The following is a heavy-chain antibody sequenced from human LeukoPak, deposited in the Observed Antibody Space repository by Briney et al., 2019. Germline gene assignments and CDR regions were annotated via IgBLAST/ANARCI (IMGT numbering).Heavy chain of an antibody. V-gene: IGHV3-66*01. Sequence: PGGSMRLSSAACGFTVRNEYMCWVRQAPGKWKERVSVIYSGGSTYYADSVKGRFTISRDNSKNTLYLQMNSLRAEDTAVYFCATGERMVRGDGVDYWGQGTLVTVSS. CDR3: ATGERMVRGDGVDY. D-gene: IGHD3-10*01. CDR2: IYSGGST. CDR1: GFTVRNEY. J-gene: IGHJ4*02.